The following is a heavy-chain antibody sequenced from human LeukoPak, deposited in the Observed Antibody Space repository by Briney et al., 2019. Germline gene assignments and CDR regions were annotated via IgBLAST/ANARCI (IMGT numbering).Heavy chain of an antibody. D-gene: IGHD4-17*01. Sequence: ASVKVSCKASGYTFTSYDINGVRQATGQGLEWMGWMNPNSGNTGYAQKFQGRVTMTRNTSISTAYMELSSLRSEDTAVYYCARGRDDYGDYRNWFDPWGQGTLVTVSS. CDR1: GYTFTSYD. CDR3: ARGRDDYGDYRNWFDP. V-gene: IGHV1-8*01. J-gene: IGHJ5*02. CDR2: MNPNSGNT.